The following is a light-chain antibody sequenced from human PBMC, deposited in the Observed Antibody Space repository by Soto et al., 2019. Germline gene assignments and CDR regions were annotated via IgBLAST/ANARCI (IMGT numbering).Light chain of an antibody. CDR3: QQYNNWPQT. Sequence: ETVMTQSPAALSVSPGERATLSCRASESVSTNLAWYQQKPGQAPRLLIYGVSTGATGIPARFSGRGSGTEFTLTISSLQSEDFAVYYCQQYNNWPQTFGQGTKVDIK. CDR2: GVS. CDR1: ESVSTN. V-gene: IGKV3-15*01. J-gene: IGKJ1*01.